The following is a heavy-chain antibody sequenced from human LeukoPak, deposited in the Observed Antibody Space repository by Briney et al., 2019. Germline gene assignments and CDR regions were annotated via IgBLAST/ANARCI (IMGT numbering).Heavy chain of an antibody. Sequence: NPSETLSLTCTVSGGSISSGDYNWSWIRQPPGKGLDWIGYIYYSGSTYYNPSLKSRVTISVDTSKNQFSLKLSSVTAADTAVYYCARVRGSRRKRSLDFDYWGQGTLVTVSS. J-gene: IGHJ4*02. D-gene: IGHD1-26*01. CDR1: GGSISSGDYN. CDR2: IYYSGST. V-gene: IGHV4-30-4*01. CDR3: ARVRGSRRKRSLDFDY.